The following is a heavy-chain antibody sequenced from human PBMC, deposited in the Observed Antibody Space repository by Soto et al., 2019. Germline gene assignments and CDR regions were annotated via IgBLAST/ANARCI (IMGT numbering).Heavy chain of an antibody. J-gene: IGHJ4*02. V-gene: IGHV3-23*01. CDR3: ARRDNSGWYSLDY. CDR1: GFIFSNYP. Sequence: ESGGGLVQPGGSLRLSCAVSGFIFSNYPMSWVRQAPGKGLEWVSSVSPSGSNTYYADSVKGRFTMSRDNSENRLHLQVNSLRAEDTAVYFCARRDNSGWYSLDYWGQGTLVTVSS. D-gene: IGHD6-19*01. CDR2: VSPSGSNT.